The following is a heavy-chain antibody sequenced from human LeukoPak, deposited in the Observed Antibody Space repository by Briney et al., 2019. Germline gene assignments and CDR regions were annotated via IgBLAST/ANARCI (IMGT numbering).Heavy chain of an antibody. CDR1: GFTFSSYD. J-gene: IGHJ4*02. Sequence: GGSLRLSCAASGFTFSSYDMHWVLQAPGKGLEWVAVMWSDGSNKYHADSVKGRFTISRDNSKNTLYLQMNSLRAEDTAVYYCARNSALDYWGQGTLVTVSS. CDR2: MWSDGSNK. V-gene: IGHV3-33*01. D-gene: IGHD2/OR15-2a*01. CDR3: ARNSALDY.